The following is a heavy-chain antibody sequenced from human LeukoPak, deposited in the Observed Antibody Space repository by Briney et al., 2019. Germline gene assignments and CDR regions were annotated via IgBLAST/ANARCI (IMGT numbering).Heavy chain of an antibody. V-gene: IGHV1-18*04. D-gene: IGHD2-2*01. CDR2: ISAYNGNT. J-gene: IGHJ5*02. CDR1: GYTFTSYG. Sequence: ASVKVSCKASGYTFTSYGISWVRQAPGQGLEWMGWISAYNGNTNYAQKLQGRVTMTTDTSTSTAYMELRSLRSDDTAVYYCARVQVIVVVPAANHWFDPWGQGTLVTVSS. CDR3: ARVQVIVVVPAANHWFDP.